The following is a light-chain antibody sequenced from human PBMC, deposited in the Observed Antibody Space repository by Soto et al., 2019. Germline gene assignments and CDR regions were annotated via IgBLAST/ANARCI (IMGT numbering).Light chain of an antibody. CDR1: QSVSSN. J-gene: IGKJ1*01. CDR3: QQYNIWRT. Sequence: EIVMTQSPATLSVSPGERATLSCRASQSVSSNLAWYQQKPGQAPRLLIYGASTRATGIPARFSGSGSGTEFTLTISSLQSEDFAVYYCQQYNIWRTFGQGTKVDI. CDR2: GAS. V-gene: IGKV3-15*01.